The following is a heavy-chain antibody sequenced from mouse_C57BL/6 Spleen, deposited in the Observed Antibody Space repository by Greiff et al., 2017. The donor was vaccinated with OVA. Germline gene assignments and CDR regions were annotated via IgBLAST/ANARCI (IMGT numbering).Heavy chain of an antibody. J-gene: IGHJ2*01. V-gene: IGHV1-53*01. CDR3: ARSTTVVATRLDY. D-gene: IGHD1-1*01. CDR2: INPSNGGT. CDR1: GYTFTSYW. Sequence: VQLQQPGTELVKPGASVKLSCKASGYTFTSYWMHWVKQRPGQGLEWIGNINPSNGGTNYNEKFKSKGTLTVDKSSSTAYMQLSSLTSEDSAVYYCARSTTVVATRLDYWGQGTTLTVSS.